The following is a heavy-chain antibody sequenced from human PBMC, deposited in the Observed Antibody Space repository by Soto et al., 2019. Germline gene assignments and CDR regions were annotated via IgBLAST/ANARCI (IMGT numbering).Heavy chain of an antibody. V-gene: IGHV1-69*01. CDR1: GGTFSSYA. D-gene: IGHD2-2*01. Sequence: QVQLVQSGAEVKKPGSSVKVSCKASGGTFSSYAISWVRQAPGQGLEWMGGIIPISGTANYAKKCQGRVTITADEATSTAYMELSSMRSEDTAVYYCARSQGSSTSLEIYYYYYYGMDVWGQGTTVTVSS. CDR3: ARSQGSSTSLEIYYYYYYGMDV. J-gene: IGHJ6*02. CDR2: IIPISGTA.